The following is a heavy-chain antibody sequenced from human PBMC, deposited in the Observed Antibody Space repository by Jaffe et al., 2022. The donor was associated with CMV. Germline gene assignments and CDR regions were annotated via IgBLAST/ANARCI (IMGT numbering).Heavy chain of an antibody. V-gene: IGHV3-7*03. Sequence: EVQLVEAGGGLVQPGESLRLSCLGSGFTFSAYWMTWVRQAPGKGLEWVANIKPDGSENYYVDSVKGRFRISRDNAKKSLYLQMNNVQGADTAVYYCARVSVAGLVWGQGALVTVSS. CDR3: ARVSVAGLV. J-gene: IGHJ4*02. CDR1: GFTFSAYW. CDR2: IKPDGSEN. D-gene: IGHD6-19*01.